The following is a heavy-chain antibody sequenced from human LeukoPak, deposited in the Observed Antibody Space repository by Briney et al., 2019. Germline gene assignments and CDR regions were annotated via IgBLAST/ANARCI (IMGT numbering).Heavy chain of an antibody. CDR3: AKDSYCSGGSCYHFGY. CDR1: GFPLSANW. D-gene: IGHD2-15*01. Sequence: GGSLRLSCAASGFPLSANWMHWVRQAPGKGLVWVSRIKSDGTITNYADSVKGRFTISRDNSKNSLYLQMNSLRTEDTALYYCAKDSYCSGGSCYHFGYWGQGTLVTVSS. V-gene: IGHV3-74*01. J-gene: IGHJ4*02. CDR2: IKSDGTIT.